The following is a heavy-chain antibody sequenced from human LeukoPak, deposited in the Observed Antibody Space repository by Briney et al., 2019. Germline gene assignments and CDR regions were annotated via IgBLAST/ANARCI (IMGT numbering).Heavy chain of an antibody. CDR3: ARGGGLQTFDF. Sequence: SQTLSLTCSVSGGSISSGSYYWNWIRQPAGKGLDWIGRIYTSGTTNYNPSLKSRVSISMDTSKNQFSLKLSSVTAADTAVYYWARGGGLQTFDFWGQGTLVTVSS. CDR2: IYTSGTT. D-gene: IGHD5-24*01. CDR1: GGSISSGSYY. J-gene: IGHJ4*02. V-gene: IGHV4-61*02.